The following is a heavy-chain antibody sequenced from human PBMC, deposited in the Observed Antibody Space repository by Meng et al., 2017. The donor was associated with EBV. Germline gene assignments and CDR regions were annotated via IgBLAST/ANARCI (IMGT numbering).Heavy chain of an antibody. J-gene: IGHJ4*02. CDR2: INPNSGGT. Sequence: QVQLGQPGAEVKKPGASVKVSCKASGYTFTGYYMHWVRQAPGQGLEWMGRINPNSGGTNYAQKFQGRVTMTRDTSISTAYMELSRLRSDDTAVYYCARVGIAVAGTGDYWGQGTLVTVSS. D-gene: IGHD6-19*01. CDR3: ARVGIAVAGTGDY. V-gene: IGHV1-2*06. CDR1: GYTFTGYY.